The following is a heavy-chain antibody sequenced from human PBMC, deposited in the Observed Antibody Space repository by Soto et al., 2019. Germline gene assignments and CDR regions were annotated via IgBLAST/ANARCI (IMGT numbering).Heavy chain of an antibody. D-gene: IGHD1-26*01. CDR2: ISSSSSYI. J-gene: IGHJ4*02. V-gene: IGHV3-21*01. CDR3: ARYSGSSYYFDY. Sequence: GGSLRLSCAASGFTFSSYSMNWVRQAPGKGLEWVSSISSSSSYIYYADSVKGRFAISRDNAKNSLYLQMNSLRAEDTAVYYCARYSGSSYYFDYWGQGTLVTVSS. CDR1: GFTFSSYS.